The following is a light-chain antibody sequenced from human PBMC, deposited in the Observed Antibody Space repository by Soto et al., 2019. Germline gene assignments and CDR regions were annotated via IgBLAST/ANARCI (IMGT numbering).Light chain of an antibody. J-gene: IGKJ5*01. V-gene: IGKV3-15*01. CDR3: QQYNNWPPIT. CDR1: QSVSSSY. CDR2: GAS. Sequence: EVVLTKSPGTLSLSPGERATLSCRASQSVSSSYLAWYQQKPGQAPRLLIYGASSRATGIPARFSGSGSGTEFTLTISSLQSEDFAVYYCQQYNNWPPITFGQGTRLEIK.